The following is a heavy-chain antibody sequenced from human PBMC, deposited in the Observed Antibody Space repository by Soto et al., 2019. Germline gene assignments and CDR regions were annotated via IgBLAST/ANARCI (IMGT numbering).Heavy chain of an antibody. J-gene: IGHJ4*02. CDR1: GGSFSGYY. V-gene: IGHV4-34*01. CDR3: ARGNYGDYVGYFDY. Sequence: SETLSLTCAVYGGSFSGYYWSWIRQPPGKGLEWIGEINHSGSTNYNPSLKSRVTISVDTSKNQFSLKLSSVTAADTAVYYCARGNYGDYVGYFDYWGQGTLVTVSS. D-gene: IGHD4-17*01. CDR2: INHSGST.